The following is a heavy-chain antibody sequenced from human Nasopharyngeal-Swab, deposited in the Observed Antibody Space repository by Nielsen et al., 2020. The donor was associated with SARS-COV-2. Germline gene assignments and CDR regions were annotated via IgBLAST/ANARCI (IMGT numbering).Heavy chain of an antibody. Sequence: WARQAPGQGLEWMGWINTNTGNPTYAQGFTGRFVFSLDTSVSTAYLQISSLKAEDTAMYYCARGKYYDILTGYYTDNWFDPWGQGTLVTVSS. V-gene: IGHV7-4-1*02. J-gene: IGHJ5*02. D-gene: IGHD3-9*01. CDR3: ARGKYYDILTGYYTDNWFDP. CDR2: INTNTGNP.